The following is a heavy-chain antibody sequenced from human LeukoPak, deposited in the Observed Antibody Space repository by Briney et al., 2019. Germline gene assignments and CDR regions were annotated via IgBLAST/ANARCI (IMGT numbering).Heavy chain of an antibody. CDR2: ISYDGSDK. D-gene: IGHD3-10*01. V-gene: IGHV3-30*04. Sequence: GGSLRLSCAASGFTFSSYAMHWVRQAPGKGLEWVAVISYDGSDKYYADSVKGRFTISRDNSKNTLYLQVNSLRAEDTAVYYCASDWNYYGIFDYWGQGTLVTVSS. CDR3: ASDWNYYGIFDY. CDR1: GFTFSSYA. J-gene: IGHJ4*02.